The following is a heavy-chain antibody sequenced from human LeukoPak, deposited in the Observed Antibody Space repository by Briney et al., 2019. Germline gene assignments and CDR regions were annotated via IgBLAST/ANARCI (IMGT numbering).Heavy chain of an antibody. D-gene: IGHD5-18*01. J-gene: IGHJ5*02. CDR1: GVSISSSNYY. V-gene: IGHV4-39*07. CDR2: IDYSGST. Sequence: SETLSLTCTVSGVSISSSNYYWGWIRQPPGKGLEWIGSIDYSGSTYYNPSLKSRITISVDTSTNQFSLKVSSVTAADTAVYYCAREDGYSYEPWGQGTLVTVSS. CDR3: AREDGYSYEP.